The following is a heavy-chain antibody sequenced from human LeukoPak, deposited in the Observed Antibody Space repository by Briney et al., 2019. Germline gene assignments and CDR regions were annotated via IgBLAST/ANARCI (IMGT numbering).Heavy chain of an antibody. V-gene: IGHV3-30*04. CDR3: ARELEMATHAFDY. D-gene: IGHD5-24*01. CDR1: GFTFSSYA. CDR2: ISYDGSNK. J-gene: IGHJ4*02. Sequence: PGGSLRLSCAASGFTFSSYAMHWVRQAPGKGLERVAVISYDGSNKYYADSVKGRFTISRDNSKNTLYLQMNSLRAEDTAVYYCARELEMATHAFDYWGQGTLVTVSS.